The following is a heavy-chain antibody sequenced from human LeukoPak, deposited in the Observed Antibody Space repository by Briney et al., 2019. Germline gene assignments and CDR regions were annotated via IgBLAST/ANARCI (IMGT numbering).Heavy chain of an antibody. CDR3: ARHPSRTYYYDSSGLN. V-gene: IGHV4-39*01. J-gene: IGHJ4*02. D-gene: IGHD3-22*01. CDR2: IYYSGST. CDR1: GGSISSSSYY. Sequence: SSETLSLTCTVSGGSISSSSYYWGWIRQPPGKGLEWIGSIYYSGSTYYNPSLKSRVTISVDTSKNQFSLKLSSVTAADTAVYYCARHPSRTYYYDSSGLNWGQGTLVTVSS.